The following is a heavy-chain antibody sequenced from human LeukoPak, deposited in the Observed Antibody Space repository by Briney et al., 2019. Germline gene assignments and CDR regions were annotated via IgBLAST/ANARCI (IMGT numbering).Heavy chain of an antibody. CDR2: INSDGTCT. CDR3: AARYSGYVAD. Sequence: GGSLRLSCAASGFTFSSYWMHWVRQPPGKGLVWVSRINSDGTCTSYADSVKGRFTISRGNAKNTLYLQMNSLRAEDTAVYYCAARYSGYVADWGQGTLVTVSS. D-gene: IGHD5-12*01. V-gene: IGHV3-74*01. CDR1: GFTFSSYW. J-gene: IGHJ4*02.